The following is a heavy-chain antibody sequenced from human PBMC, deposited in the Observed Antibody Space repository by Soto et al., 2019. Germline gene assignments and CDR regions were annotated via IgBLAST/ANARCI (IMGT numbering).Heavy chain of an antibody. CDR3: AKGSASSRPYYFDY. Sequence: SLRLSCAASEFTFYDYVMSWVRQAPGKGLEWVSAITGSSGDTYYADSVKGRFTISRDNSDSTLYLQVTSLRAEDTAVYYCAKGSASSRPYYFDYWGQGTLVTVSS. V-gene: IGHV3-23*01. CDR2: ITGSSGDT. CDR1: EFTFYDYV. D-gene: IGHD6-6*01. J-gene: IGHJ4*02.